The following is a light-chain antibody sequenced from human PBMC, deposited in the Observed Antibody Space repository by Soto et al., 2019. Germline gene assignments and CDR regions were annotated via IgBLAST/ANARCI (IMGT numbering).Light chain of an antibody. Sequence: QSVLTQPPSASGTPGQRVPISCSGSSSNIGNNPVNWYQQLPGTAPKLLIYSYNQRPSGVPDRFSGSQSGTSASLAISGLQSDDEADYFCAAWDDSLNAVVFGGGTKLTVL. V-gene: IGLV1-44*01. J-gene: IGLJ2*01. CDR2: SYN. CDR3: AAWDDSLNAVV. CDR1: SSNIGNNP.